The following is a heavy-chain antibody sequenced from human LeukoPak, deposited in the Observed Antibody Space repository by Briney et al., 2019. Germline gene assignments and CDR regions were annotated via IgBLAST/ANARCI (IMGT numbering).Heavy chain of an antibody. V-gene: IGHV3-74*01. J-gene: IGHJ4*02. D-gene: IGHD6-19*01. Sequence: GGSLRLSCTASGFAFSTYWMFWVRQAPGKGLVWVSQINPEGAGTTYGDPAKGRFTASRDNAKNALHLQMNSLRVDDTAVYYCARGTAITAGIDFWGQGTLVTVSS. CDR2: INPEGAGT. CDR3: ARGTAITAGIDF. CDR1: GFAFSTYW.